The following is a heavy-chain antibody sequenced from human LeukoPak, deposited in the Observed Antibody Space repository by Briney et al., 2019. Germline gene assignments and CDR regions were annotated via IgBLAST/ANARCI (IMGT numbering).Heavy chain of an antibody. CDR1: GGSTSSYY. V-gene: IGHV4-59*01. J-gene: IGHJ4*02. D-gene: IGHD3-3*01. CDR3: ARVNDFWSGYYTERGGFDY. CDR2: VFYSGST. Sequence: SETLSLTCTVSGGSTSSYYWSWIRQPPGKGLEWIGYVFYSGSTNYNPSLKSRVTISVDTSKNQFSLKLSSVTAADTAVYYCARVNDFWSGYYTERGGFDYWGQGTLVTVSS.